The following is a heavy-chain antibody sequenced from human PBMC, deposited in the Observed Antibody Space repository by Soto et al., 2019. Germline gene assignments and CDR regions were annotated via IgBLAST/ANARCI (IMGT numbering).Heavy chain of an antibody. J-gene: IGHJ5*02. Sequence: MQMVESGGGSVQPGGSLRLYCAASGFPFSHYWMHWVRQTPGKGLVWVSRINPAGTITNYADSMEGRFTISRDNADSALFLQMNSLSAEDTAIYYCTSDTFGLRDTWGQGTLVTVSS. CDR3: TSDTFGLRDT. CDR1: GFPFSHYW. D-gene: IGHD3-16*01. V-gene: IGHV3-74*01. CDR2: INPAGTIT.